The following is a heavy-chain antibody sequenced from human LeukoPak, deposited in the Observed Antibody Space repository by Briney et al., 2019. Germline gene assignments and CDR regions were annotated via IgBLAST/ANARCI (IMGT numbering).Heavy chain of an antibody. V-gene: IGHV3-7*03. J-gene: IGHJ4*02. CDR3: ARDSLIQYGSGSYWGFDY. D-gene: IGHD3-10*01. Sequence: GGSLRLSCAASGFTFSSYAMSWVRQAPGKGPEWVGDIKTDGSDKYYVGSVKGRFTISRDNAKNSLYLQMNSLRAEDTAVYYCARDSLIQYGSGSYWGFDYWGQGILVTVSS. CDR1: GFTFSSYA. CDR2: IKTDGSDK.